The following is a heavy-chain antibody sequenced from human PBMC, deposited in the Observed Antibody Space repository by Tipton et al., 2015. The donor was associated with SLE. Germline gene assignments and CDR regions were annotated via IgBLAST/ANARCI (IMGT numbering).Heavy chain of an antibody. Sequence: TLSLTCFASGDSITSDIYYWGWIRQPPGKGLEWIGSVYDSGTTHYNPSLKSRVTMSVDTSKNQFSLKLSSVTDVDTAVYYCARTAGRSVKLWYFDLWGRGTPVTVSS. CDR3: ARTAGRSVKLWYFDL. CDR2: VYDSGTT. J-gene: IGHJ2*01. D-gene: IGHD5-18*01. CDR1: GDSITSDIYY. V-gene: IGHV4-39*07.